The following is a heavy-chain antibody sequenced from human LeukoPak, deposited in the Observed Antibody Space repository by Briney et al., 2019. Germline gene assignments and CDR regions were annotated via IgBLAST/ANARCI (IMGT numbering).Heavy chain of an antibody. V-gene: IGHV3-30*04. Sequence: GGSLRLSCAASGFMFSTYAMHWVRQAPGKGLEWVAVISYDGSNENYADSVKGRFTISRDNSKNTLYLQVNSLRIEDTAVYHCARGAPSPYSYGRNWFDPWGQGTLVSVSS. J-gene: IGHJ5*02. CDR3: ARGAPSPYSYGRNWFDP. CDR1: GFMFSTYA. CDR2: ISYDGSNE. D-gene: IGHD5-18*01.